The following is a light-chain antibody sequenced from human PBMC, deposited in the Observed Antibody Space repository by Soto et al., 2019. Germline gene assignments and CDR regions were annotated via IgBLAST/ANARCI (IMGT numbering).Light chain of an antibody. CDR2: GNS. CDR3: QSYDSSLSGYV. CDR1: SSNIGAGYD. J-gene: IGLJ1*01. V-gene: IGLV1-40*01. Sequence: QLVLTQPPSVSGAPGQWVTISCTGSSSNIGAGYDVHWYQQLPGTAPKLLIYGNSNRPSGVPDRFSGSKSGTSASLAITGLQAEDEADYYCQSYDSSLSGYVFGTGTKVTVL.